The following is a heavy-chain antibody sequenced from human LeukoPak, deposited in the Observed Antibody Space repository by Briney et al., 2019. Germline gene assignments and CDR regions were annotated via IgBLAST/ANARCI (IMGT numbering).Heavy chain of an antibody. CDR3: VRDYNWGFDY. J-gene: IGHJ4*02. D-gene: IGHD1-20*01. V-gene: IGHV3-69-1*02. CDR1: GFSLNSYI. Sequence: GGPLRFSCEASGFSLNSYIVTWVRQAPGRGLGWLSYISTTYDIYYADSVKGRFTISKDNAKNSLYLQMNSLRGEDMAVYYCVRDYNWGFDYWGQGNLVAVSS. CDR2: ISTTYDI.